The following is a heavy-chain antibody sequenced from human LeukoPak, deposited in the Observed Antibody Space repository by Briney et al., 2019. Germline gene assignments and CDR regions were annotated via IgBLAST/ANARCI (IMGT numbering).Heavy chain of an antibody. J-gene: IGHJ4*02. D-gene: IGHD5-18*01. V-gene: IGHV1-69*05. CDR2: IIPNFGKT. CDR1: GYTFSSYA. CDR3: AKRDNTAMAPFDY. Sequence: SVKVSCKASGYTFSSYAISWVRQAPGQGLEWMGGIIPNFGKTNYAQKFQGRVTITTDESTSTAYMELSSLRSEDTAVYYWAKRDNTAMAPFDYWGQGTLVTVSS.